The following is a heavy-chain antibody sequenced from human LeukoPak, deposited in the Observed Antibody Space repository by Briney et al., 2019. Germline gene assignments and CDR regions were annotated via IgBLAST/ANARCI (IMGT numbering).Heavy chain of an antibody. CDR3: ARPWCSSTSCYRADAFDI. Sequence: RGESLQISCKGAGYSFTSYWIGWGRQMPGKGLEWMGMIYPRLSDLRYSPSFQGQVPISADKSLSTAYLQWSSLKASDTAMYYCARPWCSSTSCYRADAFDIWGQGTMVTVSS. J-gene: IGHJ3*02. D-gene: IGHD2-2*02. V-gene: IGHV5-51*01. CDR2: IYPRLSDL. CDR1: GYSFTSYW.